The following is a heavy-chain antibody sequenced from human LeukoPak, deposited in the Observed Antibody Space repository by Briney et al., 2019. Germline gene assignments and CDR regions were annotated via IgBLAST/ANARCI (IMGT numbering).Heavy chain of an antibody. J-gene: IGHJ4*02. V-gene: IGHV3-43*02. CDR2: ISGGGDNT. CDR3: ARASPRGWYHWNYYLDS. CDR1: GFSFADYA. D-gene: IGHD1-7*01. Sequence: PTGGSLRLSCAASGFSFADYAMHWVRQVPGKCLEWVSLISGGGDNTYSADSVKGRFTISRDNTKNSLYLQMNSLRSEDTAFYYCARASPRGWYHWNYYLDSWGQGTLVTVSS.